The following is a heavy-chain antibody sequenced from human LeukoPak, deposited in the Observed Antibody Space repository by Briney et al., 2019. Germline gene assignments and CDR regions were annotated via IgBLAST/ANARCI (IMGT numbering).Heavy chain of an antibody. CDR2: ISGGGRSI. J-gene: IGHJ4*02. CDR1: GFTFSNFA. Sequence: GGSLTLSCAASGFTFSNFAMTWVRQAPGKGLEWASGISGGGRSIYYTDSVKGRFTVSRDNLKSTLTLQMSGLRAEDTAVYYCVKGQEYLEWFYEYWGQGSLVTVSS. V-gene: IGHV3-23*01. D-gene: IGHD3-3*01. CDR3: VKGQEYLEWFYEY.